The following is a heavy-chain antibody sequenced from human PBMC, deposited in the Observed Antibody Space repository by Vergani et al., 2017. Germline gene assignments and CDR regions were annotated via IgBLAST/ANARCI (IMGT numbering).Heavy chain of an antibody. CDR2: ISWNSGSI. D-gene: IGHD6-19*01. CDR3: ARPAEQWLSPLDY. V-gene: IGHV3-9*01. Sequence: EVQLVESGGGLVQPGRSLRLSCAASGFTFDDYAMHWVRQAPGKGLEWVSGISWNSGSIGYADSVKGRFTISRDNAKNSLYLQMNSLRAEDTAVYYCARPAEQWLSPLDYWGQGTLVTVSS. CDR1: GFTFDDYA. J-gene: IGHJ4*02.